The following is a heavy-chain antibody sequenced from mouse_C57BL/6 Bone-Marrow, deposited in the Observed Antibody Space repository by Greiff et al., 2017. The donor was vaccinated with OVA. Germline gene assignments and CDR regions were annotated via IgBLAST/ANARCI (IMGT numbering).Heavy chain of an antibody. CDR2: IYPSDSET. CDR3: ARGTVEGMDY. CDR1: GYTFTSYW. Sequence: VKLQQPGAELVRPGSSVKLSCKASGYTFTSYWMDWVKQRPGQGLEWIGNIYPSDSETHYNQKFKDKATLTVDKSSSTAYMQLSSLTSEDSAVYYCARGTVEGMDYWGQGTSVTVSS. J-gene: IGHJ4*01. D-gene: IGHD1-1*01. V-gene: IGHV1-61*01.